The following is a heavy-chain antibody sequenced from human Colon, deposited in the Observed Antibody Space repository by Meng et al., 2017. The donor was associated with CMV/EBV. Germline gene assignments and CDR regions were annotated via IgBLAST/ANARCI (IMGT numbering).Heavy chain of an antibody. V-gene: IGHV3-53*01. Sequence: GGSLRPSCVVSGISASGNYMTWVRQAPGKGLEWLSVFYSTGRTFYADSAKGRFTISRDTSQNTVYLQMDTLRVEDTAMYYCARVSSAGLALDVWGQGTMVTVSS. CDR2: FYSTGRT. CDR1: GISASGNY. CDR3: ARVSSAGLALDV. D-gene: IGHD6-19*01. J-gene: IGHJ3*01.